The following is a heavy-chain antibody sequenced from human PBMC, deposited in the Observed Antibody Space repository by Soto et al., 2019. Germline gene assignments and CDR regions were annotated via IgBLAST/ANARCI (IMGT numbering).Heavy chain of an antibody. CDR2: VYYTGGT. V-gene: IGHV4-59*08. CDR3: VRQGIDYLHGLVDV. CDR1: SGPTRSHN. Sequence: QVQVQQSGPRLVKPSETLSLTCTASSGPTRSHNWGWIRQSPGRGLEWIGYVYYTGGTSYNPSLNSRVTISADTSTNHISLTLSSVTAADTAIYYCVRQGIDYLHGLVDVWGQGTAVSVSS. D-gene: IGHD1-26*01. J-gene: IGHJ6*02.